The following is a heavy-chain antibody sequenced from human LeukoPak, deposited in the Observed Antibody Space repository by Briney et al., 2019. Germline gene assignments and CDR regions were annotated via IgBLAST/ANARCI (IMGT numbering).Heavy chain of an antibody. D-gene: IGHD3-22*01. CDR2: IIPIFGTA. CDR3: ASKNYYDSSGYSGGYYYGMDV. V-gene: IGHV1-69*13. Sequence: GASVKVSCKASGGTFSSYAISWVRQAPGQGLEWMGGIIPIFGTANYAQKFQGRVTITADESTSTAYMELSSLRSEDTAVYYCASKNYYDSSGYSGGYYYGMDVWGQGITVTVSS. CDR1: GGTFSSYA. J-gene: IGHJ6*02.